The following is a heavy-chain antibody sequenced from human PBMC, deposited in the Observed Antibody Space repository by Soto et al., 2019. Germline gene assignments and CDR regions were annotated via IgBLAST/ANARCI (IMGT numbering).Heavy chain of an antibody. J-gene: IGHJ6*02. CDR3: ARSAVSSWSPNYYYYYGMDV. V-gene: IGHV1-18*01. Sequence: ASVKVSCKASGYTFTSYGISWVRQAPGRGLEWMGWISAYNGNTNYAQKLQGRVTMTTDTSTSTAYMELRSLRSDDTAVYYCARSAVSSWSPNYYYYYGMDVWGQGTTVTVSS. D-gene: IGHD6-13*01. CDR2: ISAYNGNT. CDR1: GYTFTSYG.